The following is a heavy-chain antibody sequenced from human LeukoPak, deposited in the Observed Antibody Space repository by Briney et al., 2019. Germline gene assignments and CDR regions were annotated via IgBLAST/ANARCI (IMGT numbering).Heavy chain of an antibody. V-gene: IGHV1-69*04. J-gene: IGHJ6*02. D-gene: IGHD3-10*01. CDR1: GGTFSRHA. CDR3: ARVPAGGSGYYCGLDV. CDR2: IIPFLGIA. Sequence: ASVKVSCKASGGTFSRHAISWVRQARGQGLEWMGRIIPFLGIAEYAQKFQGRVTITADKSTSAAYMELSSLRSQDTAVYYCARVPAGGSGYYCGLDVWGQGTTVTVSS.